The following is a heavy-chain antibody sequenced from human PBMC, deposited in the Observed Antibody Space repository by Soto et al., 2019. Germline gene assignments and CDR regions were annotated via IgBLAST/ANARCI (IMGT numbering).Heavy chain of an antibody. CDR3: ARTLTYYYDSSGYEYDY. D-gene: IGHD3-22*01. Sequence: PSQTLTLTCTFSGFSLSTSGMCVSWIRQPPGKALEWLALIDWDDDKYYSTSLKTRLTISKDTSKNQVVLTMTNMDPVDTATYYCARTLTYYYDSSGYEYDYWGQGTLVTVSS. V-gene: IGHV2-70*01. CDR2: IDWDDDK. J-gene: IGHJ4*02. CDR1: GFSLSTSGMC.